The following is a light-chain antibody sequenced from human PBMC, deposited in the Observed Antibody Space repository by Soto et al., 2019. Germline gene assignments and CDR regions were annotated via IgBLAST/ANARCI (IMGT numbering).Light chain of an antibody. J-gene: IGKJ1*01. CDR2: RAS. CDR3: QHYNNWPPWT. CDR1: QSISSN. Sequence: DIVMTQSPATLSVSPGERATLSCRASQSISSNLAWYQQKPGQAPRLLIYRASTRATGIPARFSGSGSGTDFTLTISSLQSEDLAIYYCQHYNNWPPWTFGQGTKVEIK. V-gene: IGKV3-15*01.